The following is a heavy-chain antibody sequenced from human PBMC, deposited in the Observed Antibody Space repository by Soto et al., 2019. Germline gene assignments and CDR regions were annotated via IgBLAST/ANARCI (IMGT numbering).Heavy chain of an antibody. CDR3: AKDPSETIAVDY. J-gene: IGHJ4*02. V-gene: IGHV3-23*01. D-gene: IGHD6-19*01. Sequence: GGSLRLSCAASGFTFSSYAMSWVRQAPGKGLEWVSAIKGSGGGKYYADSVKGRFTISRDNPKNTLYLQMNSLRAEDTAVYYCAKDPSETIAVDYWGQGTLVTVSS. CDR2: IKGSGGGK. CDR1: GFTFSSYA.